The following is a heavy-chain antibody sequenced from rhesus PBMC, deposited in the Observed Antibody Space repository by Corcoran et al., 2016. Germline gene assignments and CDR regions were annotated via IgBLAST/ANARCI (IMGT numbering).Heavy chain of an antibody. J-gene: IGHJ4*01. CDR1: GGSLTSHS. Sequence: QVQLQESGPGLVKPSEPLSLPCPVSGGSLTSHSWSWFRPAPAKGPGGIGRIYGSGGSTDSNPSLKSRVTISTDTSKNQFSLKLSSVTAADTAVYYCARARGYSSGWSKDFDYWGQGVLVTVSS. CDR2: IYGSGGST. D-gene: IGHD6-31*01. CDR3: ARARGYSSGWSKDFDY. V-gene: IGHV4-160*01.